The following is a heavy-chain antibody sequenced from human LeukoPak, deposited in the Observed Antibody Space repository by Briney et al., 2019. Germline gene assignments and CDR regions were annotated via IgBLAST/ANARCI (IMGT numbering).Heavy chain of an antibody. Sequence: GGSLRLSCAASGFTFSRYGMHWVRQAPGKGLEWVANIKQDGSTKHYTDSLKGRFTISRDNPKNSLYLQMNNLRVDDTAVYYCTRDTDGSLDYWGQGILVTVAS. CDR3: TRDTDGSLDY. D-gene: IGHD1-26*01. J-gene: IGHJ4*02. CDR1: GFTFSRYG. CDR2: IKQDGSTK. V-gene: IGHV3-7*01.